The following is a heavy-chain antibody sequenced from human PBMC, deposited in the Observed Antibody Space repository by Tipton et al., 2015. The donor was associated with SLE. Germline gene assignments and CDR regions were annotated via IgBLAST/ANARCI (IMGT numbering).Heavy chain of an antibody. J-gene: IGHJ6*03. D-gene: IGHD3-3*01. V-gene: IGHV4-34*01. CDR1: GGSFSGSY. Sequence: LRLSCAVYGGSFSGSYWSWIRQPPGKGLEWIGEINHSGSTNYNPSLKSRVTISVDMSKNQFSLKLSSVTAADTAVYYCARVGGSGYYDCWSGQMGYYYYYMDVWGKGTTVTVSS. CDR3: ARVGGSGYYDCWSGQMGYYYYYMDV. CDR2: INHSGST.